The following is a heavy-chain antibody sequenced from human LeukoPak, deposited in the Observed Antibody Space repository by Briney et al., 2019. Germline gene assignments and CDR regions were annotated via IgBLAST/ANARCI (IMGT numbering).Heavy chain of an antibody. J-gene: IGHJ6*02. CDR3: TRVVITSYYYYYGMDV. D-gene: IGHD3-22*01. V-gene: IGHV1-3*01. CDR1: GYTFTSYA. CDR2: INAGNGNT. Sequence: ASVKVSCKASGYTFTSYAMHWVRQAPGQRLGWMGWINAGNGNTKYSQKFQGRVTITRDTSASTAYMELSSLRSEDTAVYYCTRVVITSYYYYYGMDVWGQGTTVTVSS.